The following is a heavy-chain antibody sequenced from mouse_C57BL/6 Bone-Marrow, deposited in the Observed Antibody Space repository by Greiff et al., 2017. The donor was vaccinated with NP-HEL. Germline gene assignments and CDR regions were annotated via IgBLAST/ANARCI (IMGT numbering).Heavy chain of an antibody. V-gene: IGHV1-72*01. J-gene: IGHJ2*01. CDR1: GYTFTSYW. Sequence: QVQLQQPGAELVKPGASVKLSCKASGYTFTSYWMHWVKQRPGRGLEWIGRIDPNSGGPKYNEKFKSKATLTVDKPSSTAYMQRSILTSEDSAVYYCARGELLRLYYFDDWGQGTTLTVSS. CDR3: ARGELLRLYYFDD. D-gene: IGHD1-1*01. CDR2: IDPNSGGP.